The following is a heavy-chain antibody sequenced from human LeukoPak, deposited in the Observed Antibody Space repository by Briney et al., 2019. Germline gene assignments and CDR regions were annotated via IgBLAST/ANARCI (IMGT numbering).Heavy chain of an antibody. Sequence: SETLSLTCTVSGGSIGSSSHYWGWIRQPPGKGLEWIGSIYDSGSTYYNPSLKSRVTISVDTSKNQFSLKLTSMTAADTAVYYCARHAWGSSWYYWFDPWGQGTLVTVSS. D-gene: IGHD6-13*01. CDR3: ARHAWGSSWYYWFDP. V-gene: IGHV4-39*01. J-gene: IGHJ5*02. CDR1: GGSIGSSSHY. CDR2: IYDSGST.